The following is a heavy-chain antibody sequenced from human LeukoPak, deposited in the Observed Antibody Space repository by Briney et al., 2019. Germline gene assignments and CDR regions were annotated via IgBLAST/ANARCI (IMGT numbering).Heavy chain of an antibody. Sequence: SQTLSLTCTVSGGSISSGGYYWSWIRQHPGKGLEWIGYIYYSGSTYYNPSLKSRVTISVDTPKNQFSLKLSSVTAADTAGYYCASGFQWFGEPLRFDYWGQGTLVTVSS. J-gene: IGHJ4*02. CDR2: IYYSGST. D-gene: IGHD3-10*01. CDR1: GGSISSGGYY. CDR3: ASGFQWFGEPLRFDY. V-gene: IGHV4-31*03.